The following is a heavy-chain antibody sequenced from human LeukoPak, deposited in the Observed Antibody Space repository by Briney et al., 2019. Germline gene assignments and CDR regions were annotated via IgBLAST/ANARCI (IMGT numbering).Heavy chain of an antibody. J-gene: IGHJ4*02. V-gene: IGHV1-8*01. D-gene: IGHD3-3*01. CDR3: ARVGVRFLEWLYY. CDR2: MNPNSGNT. Sequence: ASVKVSCKASGYTFTSYDINWVRQATRQGLEWMGWMNPNSGNTGYAQKLQGRVTMTRNTSISTAYMELSSLRSEDTAVYYCARVGVRFLEWLYYWGQGTLVTVSS. CDR1: GYTFTSYD.